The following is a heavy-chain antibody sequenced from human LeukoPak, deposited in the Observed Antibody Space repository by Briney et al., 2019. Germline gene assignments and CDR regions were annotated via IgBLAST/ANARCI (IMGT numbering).Heavy chain of an antibody. J-gene: IGHJ4*02. Sequence: GGSLRLSCATSGFTFTTYGMIWVRQASGKGLEWVGRIRNKANSYATSYGASVKGRFTISRDDSKNTAYLQMNSLKTEDTAVYYCTRRYTAMVPFDYWGQGTLVTVSS. CDR1: GFTFTTYG. V-gene: IGHV3-73*01. D-gene: IGHD5-18*01. CDR2: IRNKANSYAT. CDR3: TRRYTAMVPFDY.